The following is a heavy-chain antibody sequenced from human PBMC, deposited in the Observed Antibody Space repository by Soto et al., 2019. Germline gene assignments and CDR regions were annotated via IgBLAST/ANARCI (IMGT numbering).Heavy chain of an antibody. D-gene: IGHD4-17*01. J-gene: IGHJ3*02. CDR2: ISNNGYDT. CDR3: AHPRGYGVFDAVDI. V-gene: IGHV3-23*01. CDR1: GFFFSTYA. Sequence: LRLSCAASGFFFSTYAMNWVRQAPGKGLEWVSAISNNGYDTYYAESVRGRFTISRDNSINTLYLQMSRLRTEDTAVYYCAHPRGYGVFDAVDIWGQGTMVTVSS.